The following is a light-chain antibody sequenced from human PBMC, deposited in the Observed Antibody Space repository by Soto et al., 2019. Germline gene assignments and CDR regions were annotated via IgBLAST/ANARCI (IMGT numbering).Light chain of an antibody. J-gene: IGKJ1*01. CDR1: QSISSSY. Sequence: ESVLTQSPGTLSLSPGERATLSCRASQSISSSYLAWYQQKPGQSPRLLIYGALSRATGIPDRFSGSGSGTDFTLTISRLEPEDFAVYHCQHYDTSPWTFGQGTKVDIK. CDR3: QHYDTSPWT. CDR2: GAL. V-gene: IGKV3-20*01.